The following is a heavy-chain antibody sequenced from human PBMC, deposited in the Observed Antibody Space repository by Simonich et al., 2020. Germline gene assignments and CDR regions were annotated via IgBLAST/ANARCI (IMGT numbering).Heavy chain of an antibody. CDR2: IYYSEST. J-gene: IGHJ4*02. CDR1: GGSISSYY. V-gene: IGHV4-59*08. D-gene: IGHD5-12*01. Sequence: QVQLQESGPGLVKPSETLSLTCTVSGGSISSYYWRWIRQPTGKGLEWIEYIYYSESTNYNPSLKSRVTISVDTSKNQFSLKLSSVTAADTAVYYCARHDRWLQFYFDYWGQGTLVTVSS. CDR3: ARHDRWLQFYFDY.